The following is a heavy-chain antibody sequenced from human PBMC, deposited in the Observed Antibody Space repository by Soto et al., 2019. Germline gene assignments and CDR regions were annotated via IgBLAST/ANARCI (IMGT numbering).Heavy chain of an antibody. D-gene: IGHD2-21*01. CDR3: AREIYGGGTLTWFDP. Sequence: GASVKVSCKASGYNFSDYYIHWVRQAPGQGLEWLGWVSPKSGGTNYAQKFKGRVTMNRDTSSNTVYMDLSGLKSDDTAVFYCAREIYGGGTLTWFDPSGQGTMVTVSS. CDR1: GYNFSDYY. V-gene: IGHV1-2*02. CDR2: VSPKSGGT. J-gene: IGHJ5*02.